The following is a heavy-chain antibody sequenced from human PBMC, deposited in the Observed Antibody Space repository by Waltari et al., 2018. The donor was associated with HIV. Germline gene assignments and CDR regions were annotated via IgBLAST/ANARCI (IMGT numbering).Heavy chain of an antibody. CDR3: AREGVMVRGAYDY. Sequence: ELQLVESGGGLVKPGGSLRLSCAASGLPFSPYNLIWVRQSPGKGLEWVSSISGSSVHIYYADSVKGRFTVSRDNAKNSLYLQMNSLTFEDTALYYCAREGVMVRGAYDYWGQGTLVTVSS. CDR2: ISGSSVHI. CDR1: GLPFSPYN. V-gene: IGHV3-21*01. J-gene: IGHJ4*02. D-gene: IGHD3-10*01.